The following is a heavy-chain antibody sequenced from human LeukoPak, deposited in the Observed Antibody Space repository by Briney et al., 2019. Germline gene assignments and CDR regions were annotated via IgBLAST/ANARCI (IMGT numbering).Heavy chain of an antibody. CDR2: INGGGGST. J-gene: IGHJ4*02. CDR1: GFTFSGYA. CDR3: VKGPLVRLDY. Sequence: GGSLRLSCAASGFTFSGYATNWVRQAPGKGLEWVSAINGGGGSTYYADSVKGRFTISRDNSKNTLFLQMNSLRAEDTAIYYCVKGPLVRLDYWGQGTLVTVSS. V-gene: IGHV3-23*01. D-gene: IGHD6-13*01.